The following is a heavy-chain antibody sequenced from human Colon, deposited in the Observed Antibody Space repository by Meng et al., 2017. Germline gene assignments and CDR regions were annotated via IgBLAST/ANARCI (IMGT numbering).Heavy chain of an antibody. CDR1: GFTFSSYD. CDR3: ANVLSRIKKYWYGMDV. V-gene: IGHV3-23*01. D-gene: IGHD2-8*02. CDR2: ISDTTGDT. J-gene: IGHJ6*02. Sequence: GEFLKISCAASGFTFSSYDMKWVRQAPGKGLEWVSSISDTTGDTYYADSVKGRFTISRDNSTNTVYLQMHSLRAEDTAVYYCANVLSRIKKYWYGMDVWGQGTTVTVSS.